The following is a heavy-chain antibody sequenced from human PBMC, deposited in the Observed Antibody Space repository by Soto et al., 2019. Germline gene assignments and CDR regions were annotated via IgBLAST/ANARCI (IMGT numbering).Heavy chain of an antibody. CDR3: ARSLGSAAGWSFDV. CDR2: KSISGST. V-gene: IGHV4-4*07. D-gene: IGHD3-16*01. CDR1: CASMIDYF. Sequence: PSETLSLTCTFSCASMIDYFWTWIRLPAGKRLEWIGRKSISGSTDYNPSLKGRASMSVDTSKNQFSLRLISVTAADTALYYCARSLGSAAGWSFDVWGQGILVTVSS. J-gene: IGHJ4*02.